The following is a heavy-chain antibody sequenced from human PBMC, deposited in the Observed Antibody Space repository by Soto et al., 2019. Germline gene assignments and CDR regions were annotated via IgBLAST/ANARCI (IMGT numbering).Heavy chain of an antibody. Sequence: GESLKISCKGSGYSFTSYWISWVRQMPGKGLEWMGRIDPSDSYTNYSPSFQGHVTISADKSISTAYLQWSSLKASDTAMYYCASYIAVAGTPYYYGMDVGGQGTTVTVSS. V-gene: IGHV5-10-1*01. CDR3: ASYIAVAGTPYYYGMDV. CDR2: IDPSDSYT. CDR1: GYSFTSYW. D-gene: IGHD6-19*01. J-gene: IGHJ6*02.